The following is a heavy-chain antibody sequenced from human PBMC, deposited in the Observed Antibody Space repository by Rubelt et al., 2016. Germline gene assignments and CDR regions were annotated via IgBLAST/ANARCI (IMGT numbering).Heavy chain of an antibody. CDR2: IDWGDDK. D-gene: IGHD3-22*01. Sequence: QVTLRESGPALVKPTQTLTLTCTFSGFSLSTSGMCVSWIRQPPGKALEWLARIDWGDDKYYSTSLKTRLTISKDTSKNLVVLTMTNIDPVDTATYYCARILLPDYYDGSGGMDVWGQGTTVTVSS. CDR1: GFSLSTSGMC. V-gene: IGHV2-70*15. J-gene: IGHJ6*02. CDR3: ARILLPDYYDGSGGMDV.